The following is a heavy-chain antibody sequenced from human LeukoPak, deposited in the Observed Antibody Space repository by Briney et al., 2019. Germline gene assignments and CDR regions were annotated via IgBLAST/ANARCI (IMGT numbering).Heavy chain of an antibody. CDR2: ISYDGSNK. J-gene: IGHJ4*02. CDR1: GFTFSSYA. V-gene: IGHV3-30*04. Sequence: GRSLRLSCAASGFTFSSYAMHWVRQAPGKGLEWVAVISYDGSNKYYADSVKGRFTISRDNSKNTLYLQMNSLRAEDTAVYYCAREKPYYYDSSGPFDYWGQGTLVTVSS. CDR3: AREKPYYYDSSGPFDY. D-gene: IGHD3-22*01.